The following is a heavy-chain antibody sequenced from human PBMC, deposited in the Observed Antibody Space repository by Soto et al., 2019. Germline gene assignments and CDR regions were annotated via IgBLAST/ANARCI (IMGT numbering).Heavy chain of an antibody. CDR1: GFSLSTSGMC. V-gene: IGHV2-70*01. Sequence: SGPTLVNPTQTLTLTCTFSGFSLSTSGMCVSWIRQPPGKALEWLALINWDDDKYYSTSLKTRLTISKDTSKNQVVLTMTNMDPVDTATYYCARSYYYDSSGPAHRRYYYYGMDVWGQGTTVTVSS. CDR3: ARSYYYDSSGPAHRRYYYYGMDV. CDR2: INWDDDK. D-gene: IGHD3-22*01. J-gene: IGHJ6*02.